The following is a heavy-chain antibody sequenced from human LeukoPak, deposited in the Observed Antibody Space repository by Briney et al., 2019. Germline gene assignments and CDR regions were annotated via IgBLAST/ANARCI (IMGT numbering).Heavy chain of an antibody. CDR2: IYPGDSDT. CDR3: ARRTTSSWYDFDY. CDR1: GYRFTTYW. Sequence: GESLKISCEASGYRFTTYWIGWGRQVPGKGLEWMGIIYPGDSDTRYSTSFQGQVTISADKSISTAYLQLSSLKASDTAMYYCARRTTSSWYDFDYWGQGTLVTVSS. V-gene: IGHV5-51*01. D-gene: IGHD6-13*01. J-gene: IGHJ4*02.